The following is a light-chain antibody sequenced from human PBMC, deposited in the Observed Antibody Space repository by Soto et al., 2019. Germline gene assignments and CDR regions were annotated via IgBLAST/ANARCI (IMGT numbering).Light chain of an antibody. CDR1: SSDVGDYNY. CDR3: SSYTSSSSGV. J-gene: IGLJ1*01. V-gene: IGLV2-14*01. Sequence: QSALTQPASVSGSPGQSITISCTGASSDVGDYNYVSWYQHHPGKAPKLLIYEVNNRPSGVSDRFSGSKSGNVASLTISWLQAEDEADYYCSSYTSSSSGVFGTGTKLTVL. CDR2: EVN.